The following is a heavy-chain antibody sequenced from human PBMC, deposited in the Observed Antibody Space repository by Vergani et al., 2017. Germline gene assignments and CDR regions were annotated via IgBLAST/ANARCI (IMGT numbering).Heavy chain of an antibody. CDR2: ISWDGGST. J-gene: IGHJ3*02. CDR3: AAGGGYNAVHAFDI. Sequence: EVQLVESGGVVVQPGGSLRLSCAASGFTFDDYAMHWVRQAPGKGLEWVSLISWDGGSTYYADSVKGRFTISRDNSKNSLYLQMNSLRAEDTALYYCAAGGGYNAVHAFDIWGQGTTVTVSS. CDR1: GFTFDDYA. D-gene: IGHD5-24*01. V-gene: IGHV3-43D*03.